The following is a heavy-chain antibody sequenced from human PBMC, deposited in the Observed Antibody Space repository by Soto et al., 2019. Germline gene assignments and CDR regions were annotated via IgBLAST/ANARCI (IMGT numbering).Heavy chain of an antibody. D-gene: IGHD1-1*01. CDR3: ARGRRYNWNDEDYYYYGLDV. Sequence: PGGSLRLSCAASGFTFSSYSMHWVRQAPGKGLEWVSYISSSSSTIYYADSVKGRFTISRDNAKNSLYLQMNSLRAEDTAVYYCARGRRYNWNDEDYYYYGLDVWGHGTSVTASS. V-gene: IGHV3-48*01. J-gene: IGHJ6*02. CDR2: ISSSSSTI. CDR1: GFTFSSYS.